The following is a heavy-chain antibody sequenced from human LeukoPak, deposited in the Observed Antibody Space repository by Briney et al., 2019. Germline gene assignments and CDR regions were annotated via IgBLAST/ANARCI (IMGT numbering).Heavy chain of an antibody. CDR1: GFTFSNYW. V-gene: IGHV3-74*01. D-gene: IGHD3-10*01. Sequence: GGTLRLSCAASGFTFSNYWMHWVRQVPGKGLVWVSHINSDGRIINYADSVKGRFTISRDNAKNTLYLQMHSLRVEDTAVYYCARGRGWYFDLWGRGTLVTVSS. CDR3: ARGRGWYFDL. CDR2: INSDGRII. J-gene: IGHJ2*01.